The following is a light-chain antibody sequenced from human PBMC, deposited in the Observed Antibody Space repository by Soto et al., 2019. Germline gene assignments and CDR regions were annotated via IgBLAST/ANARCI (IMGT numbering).Light chain of an antibody. V-gene: IGLV2-14*01. CDR2: EVS. CDR3: SSYTSSSIDYV. J-gene: IGLJ1*01. CDR1: SSDVGGYNY. Sequence: QSALTQPASVSGSPGQSITMSCTGTSSDVGGYNYVSWYQQHPGKAPKLMIYEVSNRPSGVSNRFSGSKSGNTASLTISGLQAEDEADYYCSSYTSSSIDYVFGTGTKLTAL.